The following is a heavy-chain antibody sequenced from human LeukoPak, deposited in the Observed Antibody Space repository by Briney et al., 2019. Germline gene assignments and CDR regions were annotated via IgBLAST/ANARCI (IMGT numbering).Heavy chain of an antibody. CDR3: TTDSYCSTTTCYASSNYYYGLDA. V-gene: IGHV3-15*05. Sequence: PGGSLRLSCAASGFTFSNAWMTWFRQAPGKGLEWVGRIYRNADGGTTDYAAPVKGRFTISRDDSKNTLYLQMNSLKTEDTAVYYCTTDSYCSTTTCYASSNYYYGLDAWGQGTSVTVSS. D-gene: IGHD2-2*01. CDR1: GFTFSNAW. J-gene: IGHJ6*02. CDR2: IYRNADGGTT.